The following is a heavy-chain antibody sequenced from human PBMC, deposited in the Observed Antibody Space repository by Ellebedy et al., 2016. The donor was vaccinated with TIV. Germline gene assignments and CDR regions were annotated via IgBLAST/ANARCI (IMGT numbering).Heavy chain of an antibody. D-gene: IGHD4-11*01. Sequence: GESLKISCAASGFTFSSYAMTWVRQAPGKGLEWVSTISGSGGSSYYADSVKGRFAISRHNSKDTLYLQMNSLRAEDTAVYYCAKDRFAYSNLRRASDYWGQGTLVTVSS. J-gene: IGHJ4*02. V-gene: IGHV3-23*01. CDR2: ISGSGGSS. CDR1: GFTFSSYA. CDR3: AKDRFAYSNLRRASDY.